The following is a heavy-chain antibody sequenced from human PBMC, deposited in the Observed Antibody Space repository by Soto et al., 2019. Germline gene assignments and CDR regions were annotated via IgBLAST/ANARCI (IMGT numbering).Heavy chain of an antibody. Sequence: GGSLRLSCAASGFAFTNAWMTWVRQAPGKALEWIGRIRSQIDGGTTDYAGPVKGSFTISIDVSKNTLYLQMKSLNLVDTSVYYCTTVAYGEYVSDYWGQGTLVTVSS. CDR2: IRSQIDGGTT. CDR1: GFAFTNAW. CDR3: TTVAYGEYVSDY. J-gene: IGHJ4*02. V-gene: IGHV3-15*01. D-gene: IGHD4-17*01.